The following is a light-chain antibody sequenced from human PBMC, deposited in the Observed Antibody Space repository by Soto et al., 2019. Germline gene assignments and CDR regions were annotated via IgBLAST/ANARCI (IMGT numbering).Light chain of an antibody. V-gene: IGKV3-15*01. J-gene: IGKJ2*01. Sequence: EIVMTQSPGTLSVSPGERVTLSCRASQSVSSSLAWYQQKPGQAPRLLIFGASTRATGVPPRFSGSGSGTEFPLAISSLQSEDFAVYYCQQYINWPPTFTFGQGTKLEIK. CDR2: GAS. CDR3: QQYINWPPTFT. CDR1: QSVSSS.